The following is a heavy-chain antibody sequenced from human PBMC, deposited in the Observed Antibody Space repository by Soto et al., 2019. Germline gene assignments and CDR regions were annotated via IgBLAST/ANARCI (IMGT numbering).Heavy chain of an antibody. D-gene: IGHD3-10*01. J-gene: IGHJ6*04. CDR3: ARKTDSIPSGRDD. CDR2: IYSGGDT. Sequence: EVQLVESGGGLVQPGGSLRLSCTASGFAVRHNYMTWVRQAPGKGLEWVSLIYSGGDTAYAASVKGRFTIARHTSHNTLYLQMNSLRAEDTAVYYCARKTDSIPSGRDDWGKGTAVTVSS. CDR1: GFAVRHNY. V-gene: IGHV3-53*04.